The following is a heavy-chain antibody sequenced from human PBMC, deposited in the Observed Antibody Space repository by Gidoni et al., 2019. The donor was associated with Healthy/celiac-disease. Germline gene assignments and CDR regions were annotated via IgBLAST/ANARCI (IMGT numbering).Heavy chain of an antibody. V-gene: IGHV3-7*01. CDR1: GFTFTSYW. CDR2: RKQDGSET. D-gene: IGHD3-22*01. J-gene: IGHJ3*02. CDR3: ARPGRKYDTSGRENDVFDI. Sequence: EVQLVESGGGLVQPGGSLRLSCAASGFTFTSYWMTWVRQAPGKGLEWVANRKQDGSETYYADSVKGRFTISRDNAKNSLSLQMNSLRAEDTAVYYCARPGRKYDTSGRENDVFDIWGQGTMVTVSS.